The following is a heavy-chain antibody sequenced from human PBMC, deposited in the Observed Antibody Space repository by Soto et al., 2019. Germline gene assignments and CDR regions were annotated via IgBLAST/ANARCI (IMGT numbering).Heavy chain of an antibody. Sequence: KPSETLSLTCTVSGGSISSGDYYWSWIRQPPGKGLEWIGYIYYSGSTYYNPSLKSRVTIYVDTSKNQFSLKPSSVTAADTAVYYCARSSIAPRLFMYPFDYWGQGTLVTVSS. CDR2: IYYSGST. J-gene: IGHJ4*02. CDR3: ARSSIAPRLFMYPFDY. CDR1: GGSISSGDYY. D-gene: IGHD6-6*01. V-gene: IGHV4-30-4*01.